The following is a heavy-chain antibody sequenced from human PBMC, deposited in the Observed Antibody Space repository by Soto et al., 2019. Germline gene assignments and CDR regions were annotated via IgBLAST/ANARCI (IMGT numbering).Heavy chain of an antibody. CDR2: IDPSDSYT. J-gene: IGHJ3*02. V-gene: IGHV5-10-1*01. Sequence: GESLKISCKGSGYSFTSYWISWVRQMPGKGLEWMGRIDPSDSYTNYSPSFQGHVTISADESISTAYLRWSSLKASDTAMYYCAEGPHYYDSSGDDAFDIWGQGTMVTVSS. CDR1: GYSFTSYW. CDR3: AEGPHYYDSSGDDAFDI. D-gene: IGHD3-22*01.